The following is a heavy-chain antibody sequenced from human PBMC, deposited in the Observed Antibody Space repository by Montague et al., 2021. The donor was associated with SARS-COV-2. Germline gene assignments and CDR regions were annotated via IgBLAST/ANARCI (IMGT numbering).Heavy chain of an antibody. CDR1: GGSFSGYY. D-gene: IGHD3-16*01. V-gene: IGHV4-34*01. Sequence: SETLSLTCAVYGGSFSGYYWCWIRQPQGTGLELKGEINHSGSTKYNPNLQRRVSMSVDKSWNKYSLRLTSVTAADTANYDCSRRGSGGSDLAYWGQGTLVTVSS. J-gene: IGHJ4*02. CDR2: INHSGST. CDR3: SRRGSGGSDLAY.